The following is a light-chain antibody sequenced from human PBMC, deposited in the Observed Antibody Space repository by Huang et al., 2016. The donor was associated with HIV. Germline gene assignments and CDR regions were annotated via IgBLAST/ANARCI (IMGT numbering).Light chain of an antibody. Sequence: DIQMTQSPSSLSASVGDRVTITCRASQSISSYLNWYQQKPGQAPKLLVYAASSLQRGVPSRFSGSGSGTDFTLTISSQQPEDFATYFCQQSYSTPHTFGQGTKLEIK. CDR2: AAS. V-gene: IGKV1-39*01. J-gene: IGKJ2*01. CDR1: QSISSY. CDR3: QQSYSTPHT.